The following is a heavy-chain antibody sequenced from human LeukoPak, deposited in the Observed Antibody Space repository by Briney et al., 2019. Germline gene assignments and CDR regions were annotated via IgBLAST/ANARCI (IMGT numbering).Heavy chain of an antibody. D-gene: IGHD4-17*01. CDR2: IYPGDSDT. J-gene: IGHJ3*02. CDR1: EYDFSTYY. CDR3: ARLMLFEYGDYGDAFDI. Sequence: GASLKISCKGSEYDFSTYYIGWVRQLPGKGLEWMGVIYPGDSDTTYSPSFEDEVTMSVDKSFSSAYLQWRSLKASDTAMYYCARLMLFEYGDYGDAFDIWGQGTMVIVSS. V-gene: IGHV5-51*01.